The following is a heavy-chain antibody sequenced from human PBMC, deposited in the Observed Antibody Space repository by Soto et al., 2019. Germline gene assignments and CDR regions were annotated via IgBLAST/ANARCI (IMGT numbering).Heavy chain of an antibody. V-gene: IGHV4-39*01. CDR3: ARHCRMAVAGRGGFDY. CDR1: GGSISSSSYY. CDR2: IYYTGST. D-gene: IGHD6-19*01. J-gene: IGHJ4*02. Sequence: QLQLQESGPGLLKPSETLSLTCTVSGGSISSSSYYWGWIRQPPGKGLEWIGSIYYTGSTYYYPSLKSRVTISVDTSKNQFSLKLSSVTAADTAVYYCARHCRMAVAGRGGFDYWGQGTLVTVSS.